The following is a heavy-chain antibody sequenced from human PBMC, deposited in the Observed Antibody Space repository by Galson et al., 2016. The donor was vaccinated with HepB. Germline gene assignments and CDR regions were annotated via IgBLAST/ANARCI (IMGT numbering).Heavy chain of an antibody. J-gene: IGHJ6*03. CDR1: GGSLSSGGYS. CDR2: ISHSGRT. Sequence: TLSLTCAVSGGSLSSGGYSWNWIRQPPGKGLQWIGSISHSGRTYYNPSLKSRVTISLDTSKNQFSLKVRSLTAADTAVYYCARAQKGVIVTWYYYCMDVWGKGTTVIVSS. D-gene: IGHD2/OR15-2a*01. CDR3: ARAQKGVIVTWYYYCMDV. V-gene: IGHV4-30-2*01.